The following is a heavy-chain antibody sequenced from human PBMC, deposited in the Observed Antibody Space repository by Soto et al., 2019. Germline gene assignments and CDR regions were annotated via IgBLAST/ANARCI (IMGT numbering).Heavy chain of an antibody. Sequence: GGSLRLSCAASGFTFSSYAMSWVRQAPGKGLEWVSAISGSGGSTYYADSVKGRFTISRDNSKNTLYLQMNSLRAEDTAVYYCAKDIIPSVDTAMGTNYYYYGMDVWGQGTTVTVSS. CDR2: ISGSGGST. CDR1: GFTFSSYA. D-gene: IGHD5-18*01. CDR3: AKDIIPSVDTAMGTNYYYYGMDV. V-gene: IGHV3-23*01. J-gene: IGHJ6*02.